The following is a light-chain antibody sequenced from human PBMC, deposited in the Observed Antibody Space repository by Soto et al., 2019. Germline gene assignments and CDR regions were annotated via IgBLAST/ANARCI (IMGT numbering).Light chain of an antibody. CDR2: GAS. J-gene: IGKJ5*01. CDR1: QTLSVSF. V-gene: IGKV3D-20*02. Sequence: EIVLTQSPGTLSLSPGERVALSCRASQTLSVSFLAWYQQKPGQAPRLLIYGASTRATGIPDRFSGSGSGTDFTLAISRLEPEDFAVYYCQQRSNWPITFGQGTRLEI. CDR3: QQRSNWPIT.